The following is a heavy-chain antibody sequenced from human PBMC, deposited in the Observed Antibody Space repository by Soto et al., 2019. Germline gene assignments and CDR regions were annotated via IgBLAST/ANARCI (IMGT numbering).Heavy chain of an antibody. CDR1: GFTLSVSA. CDR2: IRTKANKYST. CDR3: TAQEIVGATGY. J-gene: IGHJ4*02. Sequence: GQSLRLSCAASGFTLSVSALHWVHQASGEGLEWVGRIRTKANKYSTAYAASVKGRFTISSDDSMNTAYLQMNSLKTEDTAVYYCTAQEIVGATGYWGQGTLVTVSS. D-gene: IGHD1-26*01. V-gene: IGHV3-73*01.